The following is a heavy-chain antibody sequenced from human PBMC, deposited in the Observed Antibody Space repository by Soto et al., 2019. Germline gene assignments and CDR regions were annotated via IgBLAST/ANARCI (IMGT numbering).Heavy chain of an antibody. Sequence: ASVKVSCKASGYTFTSYGIHWVRQAPGQRLEWTGWINAGNGNTKYSEKFQGRVTITRDTSASTAYLELSRLRSEDTAVYYCARDPNDSSAYYHHYYYGMDVWGQGTTVTVS. V-gene: IGHV1-3*01. D-gene: IGHD3-22*01. CDR3: ARDPNDSSAYYHHYYYGMDV. CDR1: GYTFTSYG. CDR2: INAGNGNT. J-gene: IGHJ6*02.